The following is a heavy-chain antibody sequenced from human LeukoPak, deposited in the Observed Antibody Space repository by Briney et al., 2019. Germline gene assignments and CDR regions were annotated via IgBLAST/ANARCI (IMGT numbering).Heavy chain of an antibody. Sequence: SETLPLTCTVSGHFPSAYYWSWVRQPLGKGLEWIGSVFYSRNSNYNPSLTRRHAITVDAHHNQFSLRQSSVTAADTAVYYCARVNSGSYDFWSGYYTYYFDYWGQGTLVTVSS. D-gene: IGHD3-3*01. CDR3: ARVNSGSYDFWSGYYTYYFDY. J-gene: IGHJ4*02. V-gene: IGHV4-59*13. CDR2: VFYSRNS. CDR1: GHFPSAYY.